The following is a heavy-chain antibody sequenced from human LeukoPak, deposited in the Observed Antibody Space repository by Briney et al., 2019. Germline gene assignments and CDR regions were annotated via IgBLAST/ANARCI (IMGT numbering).Heavy chain of an antibody. V-gene: IGHV1-2*02. CDR1: GYTFTGYF. Sequence: ASVKVSCKTSGYTFTGYFIHWVRQAPGQGHEWMGWINPNSGGTSNLQKFQGRVAMTRDTSISTAYMDLSRLRSDDTAVYYCARGRAGDYFDYWGQGTLVTVSS. CDR2: INPNSGGT. J-gene: IGHJ4*02. CDR3: ARGRAGDYFDY.